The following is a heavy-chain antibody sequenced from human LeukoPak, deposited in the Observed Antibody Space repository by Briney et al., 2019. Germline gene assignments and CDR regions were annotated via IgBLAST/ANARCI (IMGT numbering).Heavy chain of an antibody. CDR2: IFYSGST. J-gene: IGHJ3*02. V-gene: IGHV4-59*01. CDR3: TKLAGSDAFDI. Sequence: SETLSLTCTVSGGSISSYYWNWVRQPPGKGLEWIGSIFYSGSTNYNPSLKSRVTISVDTSKTQFSLKLSSVTAADTAVYYCTKLAGSDAFDIWGQGTMVTVSS. CDR1: GGSISSYY. D-gene: IGHD5-24*01.